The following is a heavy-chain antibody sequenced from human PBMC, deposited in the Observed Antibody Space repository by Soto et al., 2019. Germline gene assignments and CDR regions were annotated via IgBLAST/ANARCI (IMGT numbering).Heavy chain of an antibody. CDR1: GGSISSGGYY. CDR3: ARSVFP. Sequence: QVQLQESGPGLVKPSQTLSLTCTVSGGSISSGGYYWTGIRQHPGRGREWIGYIYYHGSTYYNPSLMSRVTISVNTSKNQFSMKLSSVTAADTALDYWARSVFPWGQGTLVTVSS. V-gene: IGHV4-31*03. CDR2: IYYHGST. J-gene: IGHJ5*02.